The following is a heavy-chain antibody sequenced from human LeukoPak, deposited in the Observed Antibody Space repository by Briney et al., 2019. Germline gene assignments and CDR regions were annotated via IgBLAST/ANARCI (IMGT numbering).Heavy chain of an antibody. V-gene: IGHV1-69*13. J-gene: IGHJ4*02. Sequence: ASVKVSCKASGGTFSSYAISWVRQAPGQELEWMGGIIPIFGTANYAQKFQGRVTITADESTSTAYMELSSLRSEDTAVYYCARGYSRTYYYDSSGYDYWGQGTLVTVSS. CDR3: ARGYSRTYYYDSSGYDY. CDR1: GGTFSSYA. CDR2: IIPIFGTA. D-gene: IGHD3-22*01.